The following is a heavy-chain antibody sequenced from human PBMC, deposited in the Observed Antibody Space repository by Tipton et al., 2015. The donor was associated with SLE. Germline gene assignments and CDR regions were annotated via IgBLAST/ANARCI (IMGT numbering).Heavy chain of an antibody. CDR2: IYTSRST. J-gene: IGHJ4*02. V-gene: IGHV4-4*08. CDR3: ARERGDYGDYFDY. Sequence: TLSLTSTVSGGSISSYYWSWIRQPPGKGLEWIGYIYTSRSTNYNPSLKSRVTIPVDTSKNQFSLKLSSVTAADTAVYYCARERGDYGDYFDYWGQGTLVTVSS. CDR1: GGSISSYY. D-gene: IGHD4-17*01.